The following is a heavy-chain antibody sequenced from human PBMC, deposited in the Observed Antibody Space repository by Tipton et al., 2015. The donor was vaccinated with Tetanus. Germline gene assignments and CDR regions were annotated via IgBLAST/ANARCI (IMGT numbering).Heavy chain of an antibody. D-gene: IGHD6-13*01. Sequence: GSLRLSCAASGFTFSSYAMSWVRQAPGKGLEWVSLIYSSGTRTYYVDSVEGRFTISGDNSKNTLYLQMNSLRAEDTAVYYCAKETPQQAFDIWGQGTMVTVSS. J-gene: IGHJ3*02. CDR1: GFTFSSYA. CDR2: IYSSGTRT. V-gene: IGHV3-23*03. CDR3: AKETPQQAFDI.